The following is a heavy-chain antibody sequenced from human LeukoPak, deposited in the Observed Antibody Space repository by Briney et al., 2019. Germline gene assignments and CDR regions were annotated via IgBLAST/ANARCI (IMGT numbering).Heavy chain of an antibody. CDR2: IYTSGST. D-gene: IGHD6-19*01. V-gene: IGHV4-61*02. Sequence: SETLSLTCTVSGGSISSGSYYWSWIRQPAGKGLEWIGRIYTSGSTNYNPSLKSRVTISVDTSKNQFSLKLSSVTAADTAVYYCARSAGYSSGWTNYYYYYMDVWGKGTTVTISS. J-gene: IGHJ6*03. CDR3: ARSAGYSSGWTNYYYYYMDV. CDR1: GGSISSGSYY.